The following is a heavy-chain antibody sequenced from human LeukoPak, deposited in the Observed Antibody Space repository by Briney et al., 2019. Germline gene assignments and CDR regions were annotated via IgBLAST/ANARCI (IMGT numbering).Heavy chain of an antibody. CDR3: ARDGYSYGYSRVYYYYYMDV. V-gene: IGHV3-23*01. J-gene: IGHJ6*03. CDR2: ISGSGGST. CDR1: GFTFSSYA. D-gene: IGHD5-18*01. Sequence: GGSLRLSCAASGFTFSSYAMTWVRQAPGKGLEWVPGISGSGGSTYYADSVRGRFTISRDNSKNTLYLQVNSLRADDTAVYYCARDGYSYGYSRVYYYYYMDVWGKGTTVIVSS.